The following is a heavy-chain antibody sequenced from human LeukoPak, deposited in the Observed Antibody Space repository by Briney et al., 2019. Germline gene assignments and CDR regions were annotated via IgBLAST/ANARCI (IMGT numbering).Heavy chain of an antibody. Sequence: PGGSLRLSCAASGFTFSNYAIHWVRQAPGKGLEYVSAISSNGVSTYYTNSVKGRFTISRDNSKNTLYLQMGSLRSEDTAVYYCARVPPYSSSWYYFDYWGQGTLVTVSS. CDR2: ISSNGVST. V-gene: IGHV3-64*01. CDR1: GFTFSNYA. CDR3: ARVPPYSSSWYYFDY. J-gene: IGHJ4*02. D-gene: IGHD6-13*01.